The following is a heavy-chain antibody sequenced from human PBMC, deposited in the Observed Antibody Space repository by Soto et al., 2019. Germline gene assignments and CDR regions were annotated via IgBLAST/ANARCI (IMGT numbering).Heavy chain of an antibody. Sequence: SETLSLTCAVSGGSISNSNWWSWVRQPPGKGLEWIGEVYHTGSATYNPSLKSRVTISVDKSKNQFSLKLTSVTAADTAVYYCARLSSGYYYFDYWGQGTLVTVSS. J-gene: IGHJ4*02. V-gene: IGHV4-4*02. D-gene: IGHD6-19*01. CDR3: ARLSSGYYYFDY. CDR1: GGSISNSNW. CDR2: VYHTGSA.